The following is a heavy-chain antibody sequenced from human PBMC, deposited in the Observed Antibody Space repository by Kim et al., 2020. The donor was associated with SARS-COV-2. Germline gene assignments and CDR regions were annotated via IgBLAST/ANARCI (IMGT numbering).Heavy chain of an antibody. CDR3: ANGADSSSWYALDYFDY. D-gene: IGHD6-13*01. V-gene: IGHV3-23*01. CDR1: GFTFSSYA. J-gene: IGHJ4*02. CDR2: ISGSGGST. Sequence: GGSLRLSCAASGFTFSSYAMSWVRQAPGKGLEWVSAISGSGGSTYYADSVKGRFTISRDNSKNTLYLQMNSLRAEDTDVYYCANGADSSSWYALDYFDYWGQGTLVTVSS.